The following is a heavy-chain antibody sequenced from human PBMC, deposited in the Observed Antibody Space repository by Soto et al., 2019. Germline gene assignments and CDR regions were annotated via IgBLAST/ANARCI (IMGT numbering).Heavy chain of an antibody. V-gene: IGHV3-7*03. D-gene: IGHD2-15*01. CDR2: IKQDGSEQ. CDR1: GFPFSTYW. CDR3: AKDWRYCSAASCPLAEYFQH. J-gene: IGHJ1*01. Sequence: WGSLRLSCAASGFPFSTYWMSWVRQAPGRGLEWVANIKQDGSEQYYVDSVRGRFTISRDNGKNSLYLQMNGLRAEDTAVYYCAKDWRYCSAASCPLAEYFQHWGQGTLVTVSS.